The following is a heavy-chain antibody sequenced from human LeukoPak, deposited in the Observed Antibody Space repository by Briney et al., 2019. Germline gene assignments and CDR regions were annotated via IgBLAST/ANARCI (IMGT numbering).Heavy chain of an antibody. CDR3: ARRKGWFDP. CDR2: INHSGST. V-gene: IGHV4-34*01. Sequence: SETLSLTCAVYGGSFSGYYWSWNRQPPGKGLEWIGEINHSGSTNYNPSLKSRVTISVDTSKNQFSLKLSSVTAADTAVYYCARRKGWFDPWGQGTLVTVSS. J-gene: IGHJ5*02. CDR1: GGSFSGYY.